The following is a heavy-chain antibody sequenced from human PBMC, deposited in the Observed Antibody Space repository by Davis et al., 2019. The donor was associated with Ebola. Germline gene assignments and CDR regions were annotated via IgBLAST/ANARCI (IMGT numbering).Heavy chain of an antibody. V-gene: IGHV3-23*01. CDR3: AKNLELILYYYYRMDV. CDR2: TSGSGGTK. Sequence: PGGSLRLSCAASGFTFSNYYMHWVRQAPGKGLEWVSGTSGSGGTKYYADSVKGRFTISRDNSTNTLYLQMNSLRAEDTAVYYCAKNLELILYYYYRMDVWGQGTTVTVSS. CDR1: GFTFSNYY. D-gene: IGHD1-7*01. J-gene: IGHJ6*02.